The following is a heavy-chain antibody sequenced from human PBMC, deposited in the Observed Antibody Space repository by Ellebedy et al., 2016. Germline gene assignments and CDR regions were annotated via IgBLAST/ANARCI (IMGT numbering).Heavy chain of an antibody. V-gene: IGHV3-23*01. CDR3: AKASVLLWFGESDWYFDL. CDR2: ISGSGGST. CDR1: GFTFSSYA. D-gene: IGHD3-10*01. J-gene: IGHJ2*01. Sequence: GESLKISXAASGFTFSSYAMSWVRQAPGKGLEWVSAISGSGGSTYYADSVKGRFTISRDNSKNTLYLQMNSLRAEDTAVYYCAKASVLLWFGESDWYFDLWGRGTLVTVSS.